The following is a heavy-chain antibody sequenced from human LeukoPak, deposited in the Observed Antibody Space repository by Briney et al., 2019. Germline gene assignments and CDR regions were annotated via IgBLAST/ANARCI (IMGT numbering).Heavy chain of an antibody. J-gene: IGHJ5*02. CDR1: AFTFSSYW. Sequence: GESLRLSCAASAFTFSSYWMKWVRQAPGKWLVWLSTIKIDVSGATYADSVKGRFTISRDNAKNTLYLQMNSLGDEDTAVYYCARETSYRFDPWGQGTLVIVSS. CDR2: IKIDVSGA. V-gene: IGHV3-74*01. CDR3: ARETSYRFDP.